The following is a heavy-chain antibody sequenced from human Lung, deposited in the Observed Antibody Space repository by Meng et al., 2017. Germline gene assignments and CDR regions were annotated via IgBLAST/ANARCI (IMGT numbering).Heavy chain of an antibody. CDR2: INHSGST. D-gene: IGHD4-11*01. CDR1: GGSLSDYY. V-gene: IGHV4-34*01. Sequence: WAAGLLKPSETLSLTCFVSGGSLSDYYWSWIRQPPGKGLEWIGEINHSGSTNYNPSLESRATISVDTSQNNLSLKLSSVTAADSAVYYCARGPTTMAHDFDYWGQGTLVTVSS. CDR3: ARGPTTMAHDFDY. J-gene: IGHJ4*02.